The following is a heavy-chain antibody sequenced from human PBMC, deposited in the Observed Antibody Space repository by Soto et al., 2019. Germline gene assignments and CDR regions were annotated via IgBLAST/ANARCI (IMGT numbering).Heavy chain of an antibody. CDR1: GASISSRDYY. V-gene: IGHV4-39*01. Sequence: SETLSLTCTVSGASISSRDYYWGWIRQTPGKGLEWIGNIDYNGVTYYNLSLKSRVTVSKDTSKNQFSLKVASVTAADTAIYYCGRVMIGTSRHTDSDYWGQGTQVTVSS. CDR2: IDYNGVT. D-gene: IGHD2-8*01. J-gene: IGHJ4*02. CDR3: GRVMIGTSRHTDSDY.